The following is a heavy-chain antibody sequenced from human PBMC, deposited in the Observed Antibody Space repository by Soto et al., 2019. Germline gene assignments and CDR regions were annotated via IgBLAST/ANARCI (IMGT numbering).Heavy chain of an antibody. CDR1: GFTFSDYY. J-gene: IGHJ4*02. CDR3: ARHVGWVYLDY. Sequence: QVQLVESGGGLVKPGGSLRLSCAASGFTFSDYYMTWIRQAPGKGLEWVSYIRGSGSTINYADSVKGRFTISRDNAKNSLYLQMNSLSAEDTAVYYCARHVGWVYLDYWGQGTLVTVSS. D-gene: IGHD1-26*01. V-gene: IGHV3-11*01. CDR2: IRGSGSTI.